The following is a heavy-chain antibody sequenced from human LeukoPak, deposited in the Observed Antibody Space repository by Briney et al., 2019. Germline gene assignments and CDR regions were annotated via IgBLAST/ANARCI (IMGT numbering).Heavy chain of an antibody. J-gene: IGHJ4*02. CDR2: ISGSGGST. CDR3: AKVLLAMVVLFDY. V-gene: IGHV3-23*01. Sequence: GGSLRLSCAASGFTFSSYAMSWVRQAPGKGLEWDSAISGSGGSTYYADSVKGRFTISRDNSKNTLYLQMKSLRAEDTAVYYCAKVLLAMVVLFDYWGQGTLVTVSS. CDR1: GFTFSSYA. D-gene: IGHD2-2*03.